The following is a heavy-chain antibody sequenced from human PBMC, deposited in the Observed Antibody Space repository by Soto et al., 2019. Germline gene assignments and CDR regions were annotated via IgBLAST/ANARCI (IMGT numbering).Heavy chain of an antibody. Sequence: SETLSLTCTVSGGSISSGGYYWSWIRQHPGKGLEWIGYIYYSGSTYYNPSLKSRVTISVDTSKNQFSLKLSSVTAADTAVFYCARGDYDILTGPNWFDPWGQGTLVTVSS. CDR1: GGSISSGGYY. V-gene: IGHV4-31*03. CDR3: ARGDYDILTGPNWFDP. D-gene: IGHD3-9*01. CDR2: IYYSGST. J-gene: IGHJ5*02.